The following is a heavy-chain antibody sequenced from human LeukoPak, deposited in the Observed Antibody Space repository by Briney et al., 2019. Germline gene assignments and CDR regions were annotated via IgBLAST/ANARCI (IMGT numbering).Heavy chain of an antibody. V-gene: IGHV1-24*01. CDR2: FDPEDGET. D-gene: IGHD2-15*01. CDR3: ATGEDTAGGFGD. J-gene: IGHJ4*02. CDR1: GYTLTELS. Sequence: GASVKVSCKVSGYTLTELSMHWVRQAPGKGLEWMGDFDPEDGETIYAQKFQGRVTMTEDTATDTAYMELSSLRSEDTAVYYCATGEDTAGGFGDWGQGTLVTVSS.